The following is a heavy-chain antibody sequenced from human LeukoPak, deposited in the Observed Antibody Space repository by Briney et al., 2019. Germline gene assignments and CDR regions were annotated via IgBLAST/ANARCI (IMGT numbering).Heavy chain of an antibody. J-gene: IGHJ6*03. V-gene: IGHV3-21*04. CDR2: LNGGSGNI. Sequence: GGSLRLSCAASGFIFSNYITNWVRQAPGKGLELVSALNGGSGNIFYADSVKGRFSISRDNVEKILYLQMDSLTAEDTAIYYCARDYRYYDFWSRYPRPYLYYYMDVWGKGTTVVVSS. CDR1: GFIFSNYI. CDR3: ARDYRYYDFWSRYPRPYLYYYMDV. D-gene: IGHD3-3*01.